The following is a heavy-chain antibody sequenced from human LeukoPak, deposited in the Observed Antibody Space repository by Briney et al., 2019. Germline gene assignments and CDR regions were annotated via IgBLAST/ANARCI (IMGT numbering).Heavy chain of an antibody. D-gene: IGHD6-13*01. V-gene: IGHV4-34*01. CDR1: GGSFSGYY. J-gene: IGHJ4*02. CDR3: ARGVGSGSWYRLGY. Sequence: SETLSLTCAVYGGSFSGYYWSWIRQPPGKGLEWIGEINRSGSTNYNPSLKSRVTISVDTSKNQFSLKLSSVTAADTAVYYCARGVGSGSWYRLGYWGQGTLVTVSS. CDR2: INRSGST.